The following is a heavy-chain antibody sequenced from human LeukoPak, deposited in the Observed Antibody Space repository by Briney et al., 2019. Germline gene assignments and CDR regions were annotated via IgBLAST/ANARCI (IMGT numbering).Heavy chain of an antibody. J-gene: IGHJ4*02. D-gene: IGHD6-6*01. CDR1: GGSISSYY. V-gene: IGHV4-59*01. Sequence: PSETLSLTCTVSGGSISSYYWSWIRQPPGKGLEWIGYIYYSGSTNYNPSLKSRVTISVDTSKNQFSLKLSSVTAADTAVYYCAKLGDTQLVFFDYWGQGTLVTVSS. CDR3: AKLGDTQLVFFDY. CDR2: IYYSGST.